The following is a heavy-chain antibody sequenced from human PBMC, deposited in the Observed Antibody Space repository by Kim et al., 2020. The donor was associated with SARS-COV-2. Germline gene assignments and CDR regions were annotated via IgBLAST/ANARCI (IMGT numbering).Heavy chain of an antibody. J-gene: IGHJ4*02. Sequence: GGSLRLSCAASGFTFSSYSMNWVRQAPGKGLEWVSYISSSSSTINYADSVKGRFTISRDNAKNSLYLQMNSLRDEDTAVYYCAREKANLYYGSGAFDYWGQGTLVTVSS. CDR1: GFTFSSYS. CDR3: AREKANLYYGSGAFDY. V-gene: IGHV3-48*02. D-gene: IGHD3-10*01. CDR2: ISSSSSTI.